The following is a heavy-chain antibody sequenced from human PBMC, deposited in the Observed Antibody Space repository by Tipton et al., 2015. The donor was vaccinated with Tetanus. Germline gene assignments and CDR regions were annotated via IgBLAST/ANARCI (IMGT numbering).Heavy chain of an antibody. CDR2: IDPNSGGT. D-gene: IGHD3-22*01. CDR3: ARDRGDYIYYGMDV. CDR1: GYTFTGYY. V-gene: IGHV1-2*02. J-gene: IGHJ6*02. Sequence: QLVQSEAEMKKPGASVKVSCKASGYTFTGYYRYWVRQAPGQGLEWMGWIDPNSGGTVYAQKFQGRVTMTRDTSISTAYMELRSLRSDDTAVYYCARDRGDYIYYGMDVWGPGTTVTVS.